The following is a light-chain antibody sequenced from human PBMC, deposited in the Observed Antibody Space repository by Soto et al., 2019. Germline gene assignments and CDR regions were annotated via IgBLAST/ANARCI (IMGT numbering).Light chain of an antibody. CDR3: HVWDSSSDHYV. CDR1: NIESKT. Sequence: SYELTQPPSVSVAPGQTADITCGGDNIESKTVHWYQQRPGQAPVLLVFDDTDRPSGIPERFSGSNSGDTATLTIRRVEAGDEADYYCHVWDSSSDHYVFGTGTKVTVL. CDR2: DDT. J-gene: IGLJ1*01. V-gene: IGLV3-21*02.